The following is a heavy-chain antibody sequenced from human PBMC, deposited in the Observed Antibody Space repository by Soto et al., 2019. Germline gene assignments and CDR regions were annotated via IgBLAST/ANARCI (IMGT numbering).Heavy chain of an antibody. J-gene: IGHJ6*02. CDR1: GGTFSSYA. V-gene: IGHV1-69*06. CDR3: ARGTRSGSYYYYGLDV. D-gene: IGHD1-26*01. Sequence: SVKVSCKASGGTFSSYAISWVRQAPGQGLEWMGGIIPIFGTTNYARRFQGRVTITADKSTSTAYMELRSLRSEDTAVYYCARGTRSGSYYYYGLDVWGQGTTVTVS. CDR2: IIPIFGTT.